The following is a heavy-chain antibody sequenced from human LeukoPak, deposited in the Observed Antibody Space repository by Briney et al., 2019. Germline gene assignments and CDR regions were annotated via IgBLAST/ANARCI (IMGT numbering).Heavy chain of an antibody. D-gene: IGHD3-9*01. V-gene: IGHV3-23*01. Sequence: GGSLRLSCAASGFTFSNHAMNWVRQAPGKGLEWVSAISGSGGDSYYADSVKGRFTISRDNSKNTLYLQMNSLRAEDTAVYYCAKSGEVRYLEWLKCYFDYWGQGTLVTVSS. CDR1: GFTFSNHA. J-gene: IGHJ4*02. CDR3: AKSGEVRYLEWLKCYFDY. CDR2: ISGSGGDS.